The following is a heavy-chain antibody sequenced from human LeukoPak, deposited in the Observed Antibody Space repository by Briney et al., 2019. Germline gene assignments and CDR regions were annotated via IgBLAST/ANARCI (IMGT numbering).Heavy chain of an antibody. J-gene: IGHJ4*02. CDR2: ISSSGTYL. V-gene: IGHV3-21*01. D-gene: IGHD2-2*01. CDR1: GFTFSSYE. CDR3: VRDPSEASHPYYFDY. Sequence: GGSLRLSCAASGFTFSSYEMNWVRQAPGKGLEWVSSISSSGTYLYYADSVKGRFTIPRDNAKNSLFLQMNSLRVEDTAVYYCVRDPSEASHPYYFDYWGQGTLVTVSS.